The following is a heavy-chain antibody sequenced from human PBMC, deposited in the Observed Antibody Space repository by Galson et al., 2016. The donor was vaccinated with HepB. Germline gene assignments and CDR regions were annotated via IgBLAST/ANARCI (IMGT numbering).Heavy chain of an antibody. CDR2: LYSGGNS. CDR1: GASVTTNSYY. V-gene: IGHV4-39*07. CDR3: VSGGWYRNDY. D-gene: IGHD6-19*01. Sequence: SENLSLTCTVSGASVTTNSYYWGWIRQSPGRGLEWIGTLYSGGNSYQNPSLKSRVVVSVDTSKNHFSLKLTSMTAADTAVYFCVSGGWYRNDYWGQGTLVTVSS. J-gene: IGHJ4*02.